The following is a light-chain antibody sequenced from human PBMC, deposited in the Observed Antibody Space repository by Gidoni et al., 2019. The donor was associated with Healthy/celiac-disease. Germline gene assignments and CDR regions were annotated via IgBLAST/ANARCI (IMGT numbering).Light chain of an antibody. CDR1: QSISSY. V-gene: IGKV1-39*01. J-gene: IGKJ2*01. CDR2: AAS. CDR3: QQSYSTPTT. Sequence: DIQMTHSPSSLSASVGDRVTITCRASQSISSYLNWYQQKPGKAPKLLIYAASSLQSGVPSRFSGSGSGTDFTLTISSLQPEDFATYYCQQSYSTPTTFXQXTKLEIK.